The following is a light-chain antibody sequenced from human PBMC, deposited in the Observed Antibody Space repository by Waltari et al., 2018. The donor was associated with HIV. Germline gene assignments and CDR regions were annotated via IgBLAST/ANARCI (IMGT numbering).Light chain of an antibody. CDR3: QHFSSSSWT. Sequence: PGERATLSCRTSQSVSSSYLAWYQQKRGQTPRLLIYGAYRRATGIPDRFSGSGSGTDFSLTISRLEPEDFAVYYCQHFSSSSWTFGQGTKVEIK. CDR2: GAY. J-gene: IGKJ1*01. V-gene: IGKV3-20*01. CDR1: QSVSSSY.